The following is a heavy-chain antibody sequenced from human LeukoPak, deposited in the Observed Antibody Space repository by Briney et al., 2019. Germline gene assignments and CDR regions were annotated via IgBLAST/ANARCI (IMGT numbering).Heavy chain of an antibody. CDR3: ARGRSGSYRPSDY. V-gene: IGHV4-34*01. D-gene: IGHD1-26*01. CDR2: INHSGST. CDR1: GGSFSGYY. J-gene: IGHJ4*02. Sequence: SETLSLTCAVYGGSFSGYYWSWIRQPPGKGLEWIGEINHSGSTNYNPSLKSRVTISVDTSKNQFSLKLSSVTAADTAVYCCARGRSGSYRPSDYWGQGTLVTVSS.